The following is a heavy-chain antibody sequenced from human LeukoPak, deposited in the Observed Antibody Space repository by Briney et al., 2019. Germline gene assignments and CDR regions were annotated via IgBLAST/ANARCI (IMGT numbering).Heavy chain of an antibody. CDR3: ARIRYSYGSRAPDY. D-gene: IGHD5-18*01. CDR2: IYYSGST. Sequence: PSETLSLTCTVSGGSISSSSYYWGWIRQPPGQGLEWIGSIYYSGSTYYNPSLKSRVTISVDTSKNQFSLKLSSVTAADTAVYYCARIRYSYGSRAPDYWGQGTLVTVSS. V-gene: IGHV4-39*01. J-gene: IGHJ4*02. CDR1: GGSISSSSYY.